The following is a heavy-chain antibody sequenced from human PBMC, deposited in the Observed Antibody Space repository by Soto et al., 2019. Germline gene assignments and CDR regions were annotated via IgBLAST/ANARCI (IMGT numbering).Heavy chain of an antibody. CDR3: ARVNLDYVTGMDV. V-gene: IGHV4-31*03. CDR2: IYGSGST. J-gene: IGHJ6*02. Sequence: QVQLQESGPGLVEPSQTLSLTCTVSGGPITNYWSWIRQHPGKGLEWIGYIYGSGSTYYNPSLKSRLIMSLDTSKNQLSLKLTSVTAEDTAVYYCARVNLDYVTGMDVWGPGTTVTVSS. CDR1: GGPITNY. D-gene: IGHD4-17*01.